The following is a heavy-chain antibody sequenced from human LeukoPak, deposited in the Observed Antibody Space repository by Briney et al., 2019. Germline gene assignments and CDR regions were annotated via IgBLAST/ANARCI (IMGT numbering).Heavy chain of an antibody. CDR3: ARDLTGDQFFDP. CDR2: IYYSGST. D-gene: IGHD7-27*01. V-gene: IGHV4-31*03. CDR1: GGSISNAGYY. J-gene: IGHJ5*02. Sequence: TLSLTCYVSGGSISNAGYYWSWSRPPPGQGLEWLGYIYYSGSTYYNPSLKSRVTLSVDTSKSQFSLRLSSVTAADTAVYYCARDLTGDQFFDPWGQGTLVTVSS.